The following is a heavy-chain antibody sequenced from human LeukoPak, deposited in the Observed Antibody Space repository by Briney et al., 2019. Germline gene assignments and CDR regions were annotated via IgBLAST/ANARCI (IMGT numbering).Heavy chain of an antibody. CDR3: AISKGYYYYYGMDV. V-gene: IGHV3-7*03. D-gene: IGHD2/OR15-2a*01. J-gene: IGHJ6*02. CDR1: GFTFSSYW. CDR2: IKQDGSEK. Sequence: PGGSLRLSCAASGFTFSSYWMSWVRQAPGKGLEWVANIKQDGSEKYYVDSVKGRFTISRDNAKNSLYLQMNSLRAEDTAVYYCAISKGYYYYYGMDVWGQGTTVTVSS.